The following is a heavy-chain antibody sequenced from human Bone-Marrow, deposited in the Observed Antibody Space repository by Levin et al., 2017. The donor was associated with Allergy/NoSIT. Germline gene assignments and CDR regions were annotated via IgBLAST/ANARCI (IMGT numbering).Heavy chain of an antibody. J-gene: IGHJ4*02. Sequence: ASVKVSCKASGYTFTGYYMHRVRQAPGQGLEWMGRINPNSGGTSFAQKFQGRVTMARDTSINTAYMELTSLRSDDTAVYYCAKERGNGDWYYDYWGQGTLVTVSS. CDR1: GYTFTGYY. D-gene: IGHD2-21*02. CDR3: AKERGNGDWYYDY. CDR2: INPNSGGT. V-gene: IGHV1-2*06.